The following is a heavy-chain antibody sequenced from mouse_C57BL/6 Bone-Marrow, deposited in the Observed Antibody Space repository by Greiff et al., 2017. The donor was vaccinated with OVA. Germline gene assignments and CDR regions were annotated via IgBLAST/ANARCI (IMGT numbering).Heavy chain of an antibody. Sequence: QVQLKESGAELVRPGASVTLSCKASGYTFTDYEMHWVKQTPVHGLEWIGAIDPETGGTAYNQKFKGKAILTADKSSSTAYMELRSLTSEDSAVYYCTRHGSRYWGQGTNLTVSS. J-gene: IGHJ2*01. CDR2: IDPETGGT. CDR1: GYTFTDYE. V-gene: IGHV1-15*01. D-gene: IGHD1-1*01. CDR3: TRHGSRY.